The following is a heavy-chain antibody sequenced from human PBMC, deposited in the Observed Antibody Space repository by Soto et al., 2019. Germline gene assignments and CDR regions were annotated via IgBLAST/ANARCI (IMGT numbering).Heavy chain of an antibody. D-gene: IGHD2-2*01. CDR2: INPNSGGT. V-gene: IGHV1-2*04. Sequence: QVQLVQSGAEVKKPGASVKVSCKASGYTFTGYYMHWVRQAPGQGLEWMGWINPNSGGTNYAQKFQGWVTMTRDTSISTAYMELSRLRSDDTAVYYCARASSTFRYYYYYGMDVWGQGTTVTVSS. CDR1: GYTFTGYY. CDR3: ARASSTFRYYYYYGMDV. J-gene: IGHJ6*02.